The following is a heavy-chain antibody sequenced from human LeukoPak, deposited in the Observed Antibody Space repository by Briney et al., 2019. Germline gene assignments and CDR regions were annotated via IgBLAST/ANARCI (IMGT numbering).Heavy chain of an antibody. D-gene: IGHD6-19*01. CDR3: ARAFSGWYGNWFDP. V-gene: IGHV4-34*01. CDR2: INHSGST. CDR1: GFTVSSNY. Sequence: GSLRLSCAASGFTVSSNYMSWVRQPPGKGLEWIGEINHSGSTNYNPSLKSRVTISVDTSKNQFSLKLSSVTAADTAVYYCARAFSGWYGNWFDPWGQGTLVTVSS. J-gene: IGHJ5*02.